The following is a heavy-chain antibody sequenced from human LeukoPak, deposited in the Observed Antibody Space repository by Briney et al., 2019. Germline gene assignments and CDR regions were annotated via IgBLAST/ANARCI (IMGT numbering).Heavy chain of an antibody. V-gene: IGHV1-46*01. CDR2: INPSGGST. J-gene: IGHJ4*02. CDR3: ARGYCTNAVCSLGPTQA. CDR1: GYTFTSYY. Sequence: GASVKVSCKASGYTFTSYYMHWVRQAPGQGLEWMGIINPSGGSTSYAQKFQGRVTMTRDMSTSTVYMELSSLRSEDTAVYYCARGYCTNAVCSLGPTQAWGQGTLVTVSS. D-gene: IGHD2-8*01.